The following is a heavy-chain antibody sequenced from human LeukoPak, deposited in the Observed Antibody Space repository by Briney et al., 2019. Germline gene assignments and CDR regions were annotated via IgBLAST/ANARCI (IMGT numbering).Heavy chain of an antibody. CDR3: ARCGYYDFWSGYNPATFDY. D-gene: IGHD3-3*01. CDR1: SGSISSSSYY. J-gene: IGHJ4*02. CDR2: IYYSGST. Sequence: SETLSLTCTVSSGSISSSSYYWGWIGQPPGKGLEWIGSIYYSGSTYYKPSLKSRVTISVDTSKNQFSLKLSSVTAADTAVYYCARCGYYDFWSGYNPATFDYWGQGTLVTVSS. V-gene: IGHV4-39*01.